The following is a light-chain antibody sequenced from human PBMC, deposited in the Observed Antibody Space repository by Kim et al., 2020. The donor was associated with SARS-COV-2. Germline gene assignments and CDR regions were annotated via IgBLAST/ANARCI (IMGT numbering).Light chain of an antibody. Sequence: RVTITCRASQDMANSLAWYQQKPGKVPQVLIYAAATLQSGVPYRFSGSGSGTEITLTIGSLQTEDVATYYCQKYNSAPWTFGPGTKVDIK. CDR1: QDMANS. V-gene: IGKV1-27*01. J-gene: IGKJ1*01. CDR2: AAA. CDR3: QKYNSAPWT.